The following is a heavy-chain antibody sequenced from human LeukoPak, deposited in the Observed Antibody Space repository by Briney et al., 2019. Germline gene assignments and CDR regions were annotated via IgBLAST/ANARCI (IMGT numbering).Heavy chain of an antibody. D-gene: IGHD1-26*01. CDR1: GYTFTSYY. V-gene: IGHV1-2*02. CDR3: ARWLSGSYCFDY. J-gene: IGHJ4*02. CDR2: INPNSGGT. Sequence: GASVKVSCKASGYTFTSYYMHWVRQAPGQGLEWMGWINPNSGGTNYAQKFQGRVTMTRDTSISTAYMELSRLRSDDTAVYYCARWLSGSYCFDYWGQGTLVTVSS.